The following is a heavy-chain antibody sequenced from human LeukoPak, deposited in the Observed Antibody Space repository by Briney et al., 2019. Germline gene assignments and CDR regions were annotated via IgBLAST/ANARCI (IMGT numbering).Heavy chain of an antibody. CDR3: ARGAIIVVVPAPTAGMDV. CDR1: GYTFTSYD. CDR2: MNPNSGNT. J-gene: IGHJ6*02. D-gene: IGHD2-2*01. Sequence: ASVTVSCTASGYTFTSYDINWVRQAPGQGLEWMGWMNPNSGNTGYAQKFQGRVTMTRNTSISTAYMELSSLRSEDTAVYYCARGAIIVVVPAPTAGMDVWGQGTTVTVSS. V-gene: IGHV1-8*01.